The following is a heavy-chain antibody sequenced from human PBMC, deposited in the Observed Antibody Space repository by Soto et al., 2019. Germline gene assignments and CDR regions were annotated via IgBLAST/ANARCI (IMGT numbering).Heavy chain of an antibody. CDR1: GFTFSSYG. J-gene: IGHJ3*02. CDR2: IWYDGSNK. Sequence: QVQLVESGGGVVQPGRSLRLSCAASGFTFSSYGMHWVRQAPGKGLEWVAVIWYDGSNKYYADSVKGRFTISRDNSKNTLYLQMNGLRAEDTAVYYCAIDCSGGSCYSFVYVGAFDIWGQGTMVTVSS. D-gene: IGHD2-15*01. V-gene: IGHV3-33*01. CDR3: AIDCSGGSCYSFVYVGAFDI.